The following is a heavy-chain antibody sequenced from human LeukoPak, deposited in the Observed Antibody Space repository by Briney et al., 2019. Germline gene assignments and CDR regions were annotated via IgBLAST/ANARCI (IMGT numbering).Heavy chain of an antibody. D-gene: IGHD6-19*01. Sequence: SVKVSCKASGGTFSSYAISWVRQAPGQGLEWMGGIIPIFGTANYAQRFQGRVTITADESTSTAYMELSSLRSEDTAVFYCARDQGVAGTGKKYFQHWGQGTLVTVSS. CDR3: ARDQGVAGTGKKYFQH. V-gene: IGHV1-69*13. CDR1: GGTFSSYA. J-gene: IGHJ1*01. CDR2: IIPIFGTA.